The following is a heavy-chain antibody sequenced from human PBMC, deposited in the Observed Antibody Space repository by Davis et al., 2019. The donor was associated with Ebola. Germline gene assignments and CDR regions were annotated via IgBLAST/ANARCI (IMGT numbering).Heavy chain of an antibody. V-gene: IGHV1-2*04. CDR3: ARASKKGGFDP. J-gene: IGHJ5*02. CDR2: INPNSGGT. CDR1: GYTFTSYY. Sequence: ASVKVSCKASGYTFTSYYMHWVRQAPGQGLEWMGWINPNSGGTNYAQKFQGWVTMTRDTSISTAYMELSRLRSDDTAVYYCARASKKGGFDPWGQGTLVTVSS.